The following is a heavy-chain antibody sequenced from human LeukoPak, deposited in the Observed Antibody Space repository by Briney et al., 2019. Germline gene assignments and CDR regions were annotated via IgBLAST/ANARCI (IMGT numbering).Heavy chain of an antibody. Sequence: ASVKVSCKVSGYTLTELSMHWVRQAPGKGLEWMGGFDPEDGETIYAQKFQGRVTMTTDTSTSTAYMELRSLRSDDTAVYYCARDDLYDPGWFDPWGQGTLVTVSS. V-gene: IGHV1-24*01. J-gene: IGHJ5*02. CDR2: FDPEDGET. CDR1: GYTLTELS. CDR3: ARDDLYDPGWFDP. D-gene: IGHD3-3*01.